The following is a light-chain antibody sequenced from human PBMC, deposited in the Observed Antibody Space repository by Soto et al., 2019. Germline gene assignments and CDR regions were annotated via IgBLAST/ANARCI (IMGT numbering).Light chain of an antibody. CDR3: LQDYNYPFT. CDR2: AAS. Sequence: DIQMTQSPSSLSASVGDRVTITCGASQSISSYVNGYQQKPGKEHKILIYAASSLQSGVPSRFSGIGSGTDFTLTISSLQPEDSAAYYCLQDYNYPFTFGQGTKVDIK. V-gene: IGKV1-39*01. CDR1: QSISSY. J-gene: IGKJ2*01.